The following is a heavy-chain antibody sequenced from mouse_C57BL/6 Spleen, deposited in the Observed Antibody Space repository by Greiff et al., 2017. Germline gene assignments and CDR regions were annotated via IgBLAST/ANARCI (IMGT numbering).Heavy chain of an antibody. D-gene: IGHD2-4*01. J-gene: IGHJ2*01. CDR2: IDPETGGT. CDR1: GYTFTDYE. Sequence: QVQLQQPGAELVRPGASVTLSCKASGYTFTDYEMHWVKQTPVHGLEWIGAIDPETGGTAYNQKFKGKAILTADKSSSTAYMELRSLTSEDSAVYYCTRERYDYDGYWGQGTTLTVSS. V-gene: IGHV1-15*01. CDR3: TRERYDYDGY.